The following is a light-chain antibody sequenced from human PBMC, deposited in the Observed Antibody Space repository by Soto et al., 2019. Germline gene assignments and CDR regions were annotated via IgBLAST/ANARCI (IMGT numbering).Light chain of an antibody. CDR1: SSDVGGYNY. Sequence: QSALTQPASVSGSPGQSITISCTGTSSDVGGYNYVSWYQHHPGKAPKLMIYEVSNRPSGVSNRFSGSKSGNTASLTISGLQAEDEAYYYCSSYTSSSTVIFGGGTKLTV. J-gene: IGLJ2*01. CDR2: EVS. CDR3: SSYTSSSTVI. V-gene: IGLV2-14*01.